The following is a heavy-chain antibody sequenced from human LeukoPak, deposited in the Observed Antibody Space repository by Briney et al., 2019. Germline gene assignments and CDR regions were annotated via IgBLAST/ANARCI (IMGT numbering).Heavy chain of an antibody. J-gene: IGHJ6*02. CDR3: ARGGYCSSTSCPHYYYGMDV. CDR1: GFAFSSYG. Sequence: GGSRRLSCAASGFAFSSYGMHWVRQAPGKGLEWVAVIWYDGSNKYYADSVKGRFTISRDNSKNTLYLQMNSLRAEDTAVYYCARGGYCSSTSCPHYYYGMDVWGQGTTVTVSS. V-gene: IGHV3-33*01. CDR2: IWYDGSNK. D-gene: IGHD2-2*01.